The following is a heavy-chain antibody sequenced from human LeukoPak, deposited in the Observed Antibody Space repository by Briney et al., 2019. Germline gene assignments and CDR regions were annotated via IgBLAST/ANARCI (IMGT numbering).Heavy chain of an antibody. D-gene: IGHD1-26*01. CDR3: ARDPYSGSYGDYYYYYMDV. Sequence: GRSLRLSCAASGFSFSTYNMNWVRQAPGKGLEWVSSITTSSTYIYYADSVKGRFTISRDNAKNSLYLQMNSLRAEDTAVYYCARDPYSGSYGDYYYYYMDVWGKGTTVTISS. CDR2: ITTSSTYI. J-gene: IGHJ6*03. CDR1: GFSFSTYN. V-gene: IGHV3-21*01.